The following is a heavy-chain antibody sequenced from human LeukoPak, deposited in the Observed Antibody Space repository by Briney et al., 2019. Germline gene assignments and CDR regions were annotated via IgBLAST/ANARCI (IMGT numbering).Heavy chain of an antibody. Sequence: ASVKVSCKASGYTFTSYGISWVRQAPGQGLEWTGWISAYNGNTNYAQKLQGRVTMTTDTSTSTAYMELRSLRSDDTAVYYCARDLRGRTPAGYGMDVWGQGTTVTVSS. V-gene: IGHV1-18*01. CDR1: GYTFTSYG. J-gene: IGHJ6*02. CDR3: ARDLRGRTPAGYGMDV. CDR2: ISAYNGNT.